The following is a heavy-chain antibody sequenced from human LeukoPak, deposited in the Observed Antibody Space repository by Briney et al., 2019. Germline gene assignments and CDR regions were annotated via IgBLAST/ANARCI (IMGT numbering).Heavy chain of an antibody. J-gene: IGHJ4*02. V-gene: IGHV3-23*01. D-gene: IGHD6-13*01. CDR3: AKHIAAAGPNFDY. Sequence: TGGSLRLSCAASGFTFSSYAMSWVRQAPGKGLEWVSAISGSGGSIYYADSVKGRFTISRDNSKNTLYLQMNSLRAEDTAVYYCAKHIAAAGPNFDYWGQGTLVTVSS. CDR2: ISGSGGSI. CDR1: GFTFSSYA.